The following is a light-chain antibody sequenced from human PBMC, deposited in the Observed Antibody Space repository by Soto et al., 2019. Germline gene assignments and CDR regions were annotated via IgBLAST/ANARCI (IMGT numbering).Light chain of an antibody. J-gene: IGKJ4*01. V-gene: IGKV1-39*01. CDR1: QSISSY. Sequence: DIQMTQSPSSLSASVGDRVTITCRASQSISSYLNWYQQKPGKAPKLLIYAASSLQSGVPSRFSGSGSGTDFTLTISSLQPEDFATYYCQQSYSTPPLTFGGGNKVEI. CDR3: QQSYSTPPLT. CDR2: AAS.